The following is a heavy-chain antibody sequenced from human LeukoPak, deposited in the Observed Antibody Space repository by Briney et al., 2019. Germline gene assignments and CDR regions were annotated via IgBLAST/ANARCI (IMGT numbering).Heavy chain of an antibody. CDR3: ARAQTATSYGGNLGFDY. V-gene: IGHV3-21*01. Sequence: GGSLRLSCAASGFTFSSYSMNWVRQAPGKGLEWVSSISSSSYIYYADSVKGRFTISRDNAKNSLYLQMNSLRAEDTAVYYCARAQTATSYGGNLGFDYWGQGTLVTVSS. D-gene: IGHD4/OR15-4a*01. CDR2: ISSSSYI. CDR1: GFTFSSYS. J-gene: IGHJ4*02.